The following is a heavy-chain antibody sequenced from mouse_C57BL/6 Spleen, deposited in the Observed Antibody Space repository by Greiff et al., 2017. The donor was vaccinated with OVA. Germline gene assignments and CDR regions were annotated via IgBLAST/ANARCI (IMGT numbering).Heavy chain of an antibody. V-gene: IGHV14-3*01. CDR3: ARSGYYGSSPPFAY. Sequence: EVQLQQSVAELVRPGASVKLSCTASGFNIKNTYLHWVKQRPEQGLEWLGRIDPANGNTKYAPKFQCKATITADTSSNTAYLQLSSLTSEDTALYYCARSGYYGSSPPFAYWGQGTLVTVSA. J-gene: IGHJ3*01. CDR2: IDPANGNT. D-gene: IGHD1-1*01. CDR1: GFNIKNTY.